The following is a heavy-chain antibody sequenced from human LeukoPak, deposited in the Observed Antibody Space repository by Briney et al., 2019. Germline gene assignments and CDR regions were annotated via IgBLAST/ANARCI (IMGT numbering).Heavy chain of an antibody. D-gene: IGHD2-15*01. Sequence: GGSLRLSCAASGFTFSSYAMSWVRQAPGKGLEWVSVIYSGGSTYYADSVKGRFTISRDNSKNTLYLQMNSLRAEATAVYYCARDLYCSGGSCLGFQHWGQGTLVTVSS. CDR2: IYSGGST. CDR3: ARDLYCSGGSCLGFQH. CDR1: GFTFSSYA. J-gene: IGHJ1*01. V-gene: IGHV3-53*01.